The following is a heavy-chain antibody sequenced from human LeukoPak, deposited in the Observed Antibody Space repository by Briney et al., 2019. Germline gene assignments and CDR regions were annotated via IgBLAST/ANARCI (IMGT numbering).Heavy chain of an antibody. V-gene: IGHV4-39*01. CDR2: TYYTGTT. J-gene: IGHJ4*02. D-gene: IGHD3-10*01. Sequence: PSETLSLTCTVSGGSISSSNYYWGWIRQPPGKGLEWIGSTYYTGTTYYNMSLESRLTIFVDTSKNQFSLKLSSVNAADTAVYYCARHFGYYGSGSPIFWGQGTLVTVSS. CDR1: GGSISSSNYY. CDR3: ARHFGYYGSGSPIF.